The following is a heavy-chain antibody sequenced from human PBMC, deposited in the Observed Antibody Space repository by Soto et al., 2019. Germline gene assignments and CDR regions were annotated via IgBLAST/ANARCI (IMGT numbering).Heavy chain of an antibody. CDR3: ALTDRDGYSYYFDY. Sequence: QVQLVQSGAEVKKPGSSVTVSCKASGGTFSSYAISWVRQAPGQGLEWMGGIIPIFGTANYAQKFQGRVTITADESTSTAYMELSSLRSEDTAVYYCALTDRDGYSYYFDYWGQGTLVTVSS. J-gene: IGHJ4*02. CDR2: IIPIFGTA. CDR1: GGTFSSYA. V-gene: IGHV1-69*01. D-gene: IGHD5-18*01.